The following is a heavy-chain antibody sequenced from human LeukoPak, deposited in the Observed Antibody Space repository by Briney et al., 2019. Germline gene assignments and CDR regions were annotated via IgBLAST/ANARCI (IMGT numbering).Heavy chain of an antibody. CDR3: ARGRISVVRGLIGYYYDSSGYYLDY. CDR2: INHSGST. Sequence: SETLSLTCTVSGGSISSYYWSWIRQPPGKGLEWIGEINHSGSTNYNPSLKSRVTISVDTSKNQFSLKLSSVTAADTAVYYCARGRISVVRGLIGYYYDSSGYYLDYWGQGTLVTVSS. J-gene: IGHJ4*02. V-gene: IGHV4-34*01. D-gene: IGHD3-22*01. CDR1: GGSISSYY.